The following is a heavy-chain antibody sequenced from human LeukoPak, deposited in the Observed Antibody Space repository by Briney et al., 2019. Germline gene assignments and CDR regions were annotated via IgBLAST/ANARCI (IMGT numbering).Heavy chain of an antibody. J-gene: IGHJ6*03. CDR1: GFTFSSYA. Sequence: PGGSLRLSCAASGFTFSSYAMSWVRQAPGKGLEWVSAISGSGGSTYYADSVKGRFTISRDNAKNSLYLQMNSLRAEDTAVYYCARDNTVTTLAYMDVWGKGTTVTISS. CDR3: ARDNTVTTLAYMDV. D-gene: IGHD4-17*01. V-gene: IGHV3-23*01. CDR2: ISGSGGST.